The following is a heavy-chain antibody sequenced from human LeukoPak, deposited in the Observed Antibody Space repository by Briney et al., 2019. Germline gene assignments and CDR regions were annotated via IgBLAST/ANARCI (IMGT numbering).Heavy chain of an antibody. V-gene: IGHV3-30*07. J-gene: IGHJ6*03. D-gene: IGHD1-1*01. CDR3: ARAGGAWSTTHYYHHTDV. CDR1: GYAFRGYP. Sequence: GGSLRLSCAASGYAFRGYPMYWVRQAPGKGLEWVAFISYEEGDELYADSVKGRFTISRDDSKSTLYLQMNSLRPEDTAIFYCARAGGAWSTTHYYHHTDVWDKGNTVTVYS. CDR2: ISYEEGDE.